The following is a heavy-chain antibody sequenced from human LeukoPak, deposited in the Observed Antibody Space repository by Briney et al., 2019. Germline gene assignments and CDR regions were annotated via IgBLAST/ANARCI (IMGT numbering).Heavy chain of an antibody. D-gene: IGHD4-17*01. Sequence: PGGSLRLSCAASGFTFSSYSMNWGRQAPGKGLDWVSSISSSSSYIYYADSVKGRFTISRDNAKNSLYLQMNSLRAEDTAVYYCARDRGHGDDGEVYWGQGTLVTVSS. CDR2: ISSSSSYI. V-gene: IGHV3-21*01. J-gene: IGHJ4*02. CDR1: GFTFSSYS. CDR3: ARDRGHGDDGEVY.